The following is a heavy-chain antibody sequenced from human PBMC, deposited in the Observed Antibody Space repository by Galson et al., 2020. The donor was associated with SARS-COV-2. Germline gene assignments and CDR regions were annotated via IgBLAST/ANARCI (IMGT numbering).Heavy chain of an antibody. J-gene: IGHJ4*02. Sequence: ASVKVSCKTSRYPFTGFYIHWVRQAPGQGLEWMGWINPNSGGTDYAQKFQGRVTMTRDTSITTAYVEISSLRSDDTAVYYCAREEMTTTNSFDYWGQGTLVTVSS. CDR3: AREEMTTTNSFDY. V-gene: IGHV1-2*02. CDR2: INPNSGGT. D-gene: IGHD4-4*01. CDR1: RYPFTGFY.